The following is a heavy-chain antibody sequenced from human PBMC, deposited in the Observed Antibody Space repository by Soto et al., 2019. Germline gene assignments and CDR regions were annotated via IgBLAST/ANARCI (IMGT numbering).Heavy chain of an antibody. V-gene: IGHV4-39*01. D-gene: IGHD7-27*01. J-gene: IGHJ3*02. Sequence: SETLSLTCTVSGGSISSSSYYWGWIRQPPGKGLEWIGSIYYSGSTYYNPSLKSRVTISVDTSKNQFSLKRSSVTAADTAVYYCARGDSNWAAPDAFDIWGQGTMVTVSS. CDR3: ARGDSNWAAPDAFDI. CDR1: GGSISSSSYY. CDR2: IYYSGST.